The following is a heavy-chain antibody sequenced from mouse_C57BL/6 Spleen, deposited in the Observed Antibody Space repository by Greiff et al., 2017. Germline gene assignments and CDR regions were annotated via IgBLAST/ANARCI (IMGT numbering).Heavy chain of an antibody. CDR1: GYTFTSYW. CDR3: ARRVYYAMDY. Sequence: QVQLQQPGAELVRPGSSVKLSCKASGYTFTSYWMDWVKQRPGQGLEWIGNIYPSDSETHCNQKFKDKATLTVDKSSSTAYMQLSSLTSEDSAVYYCARRVYYAMDYWGQGTSVTVSS. J-gene: IGHJ4*01. V-gene: IGHV1-61*01. CDR2: IYPSDSET.